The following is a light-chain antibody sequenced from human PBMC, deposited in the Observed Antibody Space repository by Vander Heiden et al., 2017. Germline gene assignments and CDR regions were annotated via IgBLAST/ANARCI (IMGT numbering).Light chain of an antibody. J-gene: IGLJ1*01. CDR3: SSYTGSSTNV. Sequence: QSALTQPASVSASPAPSIPSTCTGTTSDVGGYSYVSWYQQPPGKAPKLMIYEVSNRPAGVSNRFSGSKSGNTASLTISGHQAEDEADYYCSSYTGSSTNVFGTGTKVTVL. V-gene: IGLV2-14*01. CDR2: EVS. CDR1: TSDVGGYSY.